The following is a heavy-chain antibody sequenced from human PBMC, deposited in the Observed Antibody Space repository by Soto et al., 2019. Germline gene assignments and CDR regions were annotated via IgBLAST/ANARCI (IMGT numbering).Heavy chain of an antibody. CDR2: ISGSGGRT. CDR3: AKPNYGGNSYDY. CDR1: GFTFSSYA. Sequence: EVQLLESGGGLVQPGGSLRLSCAASGFTFSSYAMSWVRQAPGKGLEWVSAISGSGGRTYYADSVKGRFTISRDNSKNTLYLQMNSLRAEDTAVYYCAKPNYGGNSYDYWGQGTLVTVSS. V-gene: IGHV3-23*01. D-gene: IGHD2-15*01. J-gene: IGHJ4*02.